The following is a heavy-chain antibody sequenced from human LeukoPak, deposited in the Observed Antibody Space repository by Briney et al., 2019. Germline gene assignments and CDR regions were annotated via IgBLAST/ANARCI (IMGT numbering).Heavy chain of an antibody. V-gene: IGHV3-66*01. D-gene: IGHD4-17*01. CDR2: IYSGGST. J-gene: IGHJ6*02. CDR3: ARARGVRESPYGFPYYYYGMDV. Sequence: GGSLRLSCAASGFTVSSNYMSWVGQAPGKGLEWVSVIYSGGSTYYADSVKGRFTISRDNSKNTLYLQMNSLRAEDTAVYYCARARGVRESPYGFPYYYYGMDVWGQGTTVTVSS. CDR1: GFTVSSNY.